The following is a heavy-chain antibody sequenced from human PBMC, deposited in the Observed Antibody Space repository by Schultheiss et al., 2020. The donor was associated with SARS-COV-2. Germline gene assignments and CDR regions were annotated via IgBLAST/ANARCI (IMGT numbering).Heavy chain of an antibody. D-gene: IGHD3-10*01. J-gene: IGHJ4*02. V-gene: IGHV3-7*01. CDR3: ARDKGHYYGSGSYFDY. Sequence: GGSLRLSCAATGFTFSSYWMNWVRQAPGKGLEWVANIKQDGSEKYYVDSVKGRFTISRDNSKNSLYLQMNSLRAEDTAVYYCARDKGHYYGSGSYFDYWGQGTLVTVSS. CDR2: IKQDGSEK. CDR1: GFTFSSYW.